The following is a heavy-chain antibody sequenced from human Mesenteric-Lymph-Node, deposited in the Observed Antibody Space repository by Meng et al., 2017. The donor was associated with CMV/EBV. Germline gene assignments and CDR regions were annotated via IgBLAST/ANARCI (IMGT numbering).Heavy chain of an antibody. D-gene: IGHD3-10*01. CDR3: ARVGMIRGVIIMWAFDY. J-gene: IGHJ4*02. Sequence: SETLSLTCTVSGDSISSNYYWGWIRQPPGKGLEWIGTIYYTGSTDCSPSLKSRVTISVDTSKNQLSLKLSSVTAADTAIYYCARVGMIRGVIIMWAFDYWGQGTLVTVSS. CDR1: GDSISSNYY. V-gene: IGHV4-39*07. CDR2: IYYTGST.